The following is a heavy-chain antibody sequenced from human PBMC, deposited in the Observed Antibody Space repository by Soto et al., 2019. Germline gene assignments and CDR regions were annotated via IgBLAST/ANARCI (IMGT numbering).Heavy chain of an antibody. CDR3: ARVNRYRTTVTDSGYYFDY. J-gene: IGHJ4*02. Sequence: GASVKVSSKASGYTFTSYYMHWVRQPPGQGLEWMGIINPSGGSTSYAQKFQGRVTMTRDTSTSTVYMELSSLRSEDPAVYYCARVNRYRTTVTDSGYYFDYWGQGTLVTVS. D-gene: IGHD4-17*01. CDR2: INPSGGST. CDR1: GYTFTSYY. V-gene: IGHV1-46*03.